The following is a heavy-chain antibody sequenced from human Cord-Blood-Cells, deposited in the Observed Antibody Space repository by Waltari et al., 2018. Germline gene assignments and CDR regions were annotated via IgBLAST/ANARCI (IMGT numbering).Heavy chain of an antibody. Sequence: QVQLVESGGGVVQPGRSLRLSCAASGFTFSSYGLHWVRQAPGKGLEWVAVIWYDGSNKYYADSVKGRFTISRDNSKNTLYLQMNSLRAEDTAVYYCARAVSGTHAFDIWGQGTMVTVSS. CDR1: GFTFSSYG. V-gene: IGHV3-33*01. J-gene: IGHJ3*02. D-gene: IGHD6-19*01. CDR3: ARAVSGTHAFDI. CDR2: IWYDGSNK.